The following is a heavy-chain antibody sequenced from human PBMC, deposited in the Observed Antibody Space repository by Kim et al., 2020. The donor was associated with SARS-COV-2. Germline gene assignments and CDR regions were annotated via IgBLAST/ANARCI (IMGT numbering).Heavy chain of an antibody. J-gene: IGHJ3*02. D-gene: IGHD3-10*01. Sequence: GGSLRLSCAASGFTFSSYDMHWVRQATGKGLEWVSAIGTAGDTYYPGSVKGRFTISRENAKNSLYLQMNSLRAGDTAVYYCARAAFGELFAGAFDIWGQGTMVTVSS. CDR1: GFTFSSYD. CDR2: IGTAGDT. CDR3: ARAAFGELFAGAFDI. V-gene: IGHV3-13*01.